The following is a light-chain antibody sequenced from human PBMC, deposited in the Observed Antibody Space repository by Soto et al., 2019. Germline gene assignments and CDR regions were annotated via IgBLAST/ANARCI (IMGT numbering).Light chain of an antibody. V-gene: IGKV3-20*01. Sequence: EIVMTQSPATLSVSPGERATLSCRASQNVSNNLAWYQQKPGQAPSLLIYGTSSRATGIPDRFSGSGSGTDFTLTISRLEPEDFAVYYCQQYGSSPFTFGPGTKVDIK. CDR3: QQYGSSPFT. CDR2: GTS. J-gene: IGKJ3*01. CDR1: QNVSNN.